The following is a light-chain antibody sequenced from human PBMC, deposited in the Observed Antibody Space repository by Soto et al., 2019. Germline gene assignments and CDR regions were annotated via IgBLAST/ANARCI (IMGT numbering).Light chain of an antibody. CDR3: QHLNSYPIT. CDR2: AAS. CDR1: QSVRTY. V-gene: IGKV1-9*01. J-gene: IGKJ5*01. Sequence: DIQLTQSPSFLSTSVGDRVTITCRASQSVRTYLAWYQQKPGRAPELLIYAASTLQTGVPSRFSGSGSGTEFTLTISSLQPEDFATYYCQHLNSYPITFGQGTRLEIK.